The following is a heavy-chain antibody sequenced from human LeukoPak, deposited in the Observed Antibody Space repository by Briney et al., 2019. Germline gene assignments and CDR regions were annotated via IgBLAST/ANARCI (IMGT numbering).Heavy chain of an antibody. CDR3: ARDGLSDFDY. Sequence: SSETLSLTGTVSGGSINSGGYHWSWIRQHPGKGLEWIGYYYYTGSTYHNPSLKSRVTISPETSKNQFSLKLNSVTAADTAVYFCARDGLSDFDYWGQGTLVTVSS. CDR2: YYYTGST. D-gene: IGHD2-8*01. J-gene: IGHJ4*02. CDR1: GGSINSGGYH. V-gene: IGHV4-31*03.